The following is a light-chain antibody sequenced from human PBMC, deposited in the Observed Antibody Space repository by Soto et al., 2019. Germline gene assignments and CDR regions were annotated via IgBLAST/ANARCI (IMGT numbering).Light chain of an antibody. CDR3: SSYTSSSTRV. CDR1: SSDVGGYNY. V-gene: IGLV2-14*01. CDR2: EVS. Sequence: QSALTQPASVSGSPGQSITISCTGTSSDVGGYNYVSWYQQHPGKAPKLMIYEVSNRPSGVSNRFSGSKSGNTPSLTISGLHAEDEADYYCSSYTSSSTRVFGGGTKVTVL. J-gene: IGLJ3*02.